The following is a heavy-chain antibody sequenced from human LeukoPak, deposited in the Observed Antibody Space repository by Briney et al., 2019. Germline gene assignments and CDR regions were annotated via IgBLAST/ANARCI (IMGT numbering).Heavy chain of an antibody. CDR2: INPLNGDT. CDR1: GDTFTAFY. D-gene: IGHD6-13*01. CDR3: ARERGIDPGYSSRWYSRGHMDV. Sequence: GASVKVSCKSSGDTFTAFYIHFLRLAPGQGLQWLGWINPLNGDTKYPQNFEGRVTLTRDTSITTVYMQLSTLTYDDTAVYYCARERGIDPGYSSRWYSRGHMDVWGKGTTVTISS. V-gene: IGHV1-2*02. J-gene: IGHJ6*03.